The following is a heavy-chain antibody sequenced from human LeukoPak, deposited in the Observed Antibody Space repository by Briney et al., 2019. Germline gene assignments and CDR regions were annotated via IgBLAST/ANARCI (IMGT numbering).Heavy chain of an antibody. CDR2: INPSGGST. CDR1: GYTFTSYY. V-gene: IGHV1-46*01. Sequence: ASVKVSCKASGYTFTSYYMHWVRQAPGQGLEWMGIINPSGGSTSYAQKFQSRVTMTRDTSTSTVYMELGSLRSEDTAVYYCASIVGATKGAFDIWGQGTMVTVSS. D-gene: IGHD1-26*01. CDR3: ASIVGATKGAFDI. J-gene: IGHJ3*02.